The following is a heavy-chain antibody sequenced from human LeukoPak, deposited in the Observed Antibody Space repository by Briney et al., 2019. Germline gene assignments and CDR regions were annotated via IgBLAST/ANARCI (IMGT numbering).Heavy chain of an antibody. V-gene: IGHV3-7*01. Sequence: PGGSLRLSCAASGFTFSDSWMSWVRQAPGKGLEWVASIRPDGAANHYVDSVKGRFTISRDNAKNSLYLQMNSLRAEDTAVYYCARDPHEWWSNPYAFDIWGQGTMVTVSS. D-gene: IGHD2-15*01. CDR1: GFTFSDSW. CDR3: ARDPHEWWSNPYAFDI. J-gene: IGHJ3*02. CDR2: IRPDGAAN.